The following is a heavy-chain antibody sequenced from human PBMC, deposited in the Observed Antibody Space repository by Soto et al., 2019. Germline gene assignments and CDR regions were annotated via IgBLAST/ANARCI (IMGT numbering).Heavy chain of an antibody. CDR2: INPSGGST. J-gene: IGHJ4*02. Sequence: ASVKVSCKASGYTFTSYYMHWVRQAPGQGLEWMGIINPSGGSTSYAQKFQGRVTMTRDTSTSTVYMELSSLRSEDTAVYYYARLYSSSWYTAGAEFDYWGQGTLVTVSS. CDR1: GYTFTSYY. V-gene: IGHV1-46*01. D-gene: IGHD6-13*01. CDR3: ARLYSSSWYTAGAEFDY.